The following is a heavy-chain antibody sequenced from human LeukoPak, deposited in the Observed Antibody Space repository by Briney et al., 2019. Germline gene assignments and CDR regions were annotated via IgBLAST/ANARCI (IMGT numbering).Heavy chain of an antibody. J-gene: IGHJ6*03. V-gene: IGHV3-21*01. D-gene: IGHD1-1*01. Sequence: GGSLRLSCAAPGLPFSNYSMNWVRQTPGKGLEWVASITSRSSYIPYAHSAKGRFTISRDNAKNSLYLQMNSLRVEDTAVYYCARAGLRSGNYYYYMDVWGKGTTVTVSS. CDR3: ARAGLRSGNYYYYMDV. CDR2: ITSRSSYI. CDR1: GLPFSNYS.